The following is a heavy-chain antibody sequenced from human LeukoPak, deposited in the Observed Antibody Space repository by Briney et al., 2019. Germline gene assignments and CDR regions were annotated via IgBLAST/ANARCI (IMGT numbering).Heavy chain of an antibody. V-gene: IGHV3-15*01. D-gene: IGHD3-22*01. Sequence: GGSLRLSCAASGFTFSSYSMNWVRQAPGKGLEWVGRIKSKTDGGTTDYAAPVKGRFTISRDDSKNTLYLQMNSLKTEDTAVYYCTTEYYYDIGGVDYWGQGTLVTVSS. J-gene: IGHJ4*02. CDR3: TTEYYYDIGGVDY. CDR2: IKSKTDGGTT. CDR1: GFTFSSYS.